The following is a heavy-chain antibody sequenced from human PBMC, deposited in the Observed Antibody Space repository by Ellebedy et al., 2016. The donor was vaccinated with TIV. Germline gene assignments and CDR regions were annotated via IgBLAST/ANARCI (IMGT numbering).Heavy chain of an antibody. CDR3: ARGHNWFDL. Sequence: LRLSXTVSGGSISSGSYYWSWVRQPAGKGLEWIGRISSGGTSYNPSLRSRVTKSVDTSKNQFSLRLTSVMAADAAVYYCARGHNWFDLWGQGTLVIVSS. V-gene: IGHV4-61*02. CDR1: GGSISSGSYY. CDR2: ISSGGT. J-gene: IGHJ5*02.